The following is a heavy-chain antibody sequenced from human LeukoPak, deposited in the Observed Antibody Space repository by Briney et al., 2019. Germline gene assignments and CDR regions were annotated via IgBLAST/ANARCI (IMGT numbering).Heavy chain of an antibody. CDR1: KFTFANSA. CDR3: AKGDYGYYYYMDV. Sequence: GGSLRLSCAASKFTFANSAMKWVRQAPGKGLEWVSTISGSGSTYYADSVKGRFTISRDNSKNTLYLQMNNLRVEDTAIYYCAKGDYGYYYYMDVWGKGTTATVSS. D-gene: IGHD4-17*01. CDR2: ISGSGST. J-gene: IGHJ6*03. V-gene: IGHV3-23*01.